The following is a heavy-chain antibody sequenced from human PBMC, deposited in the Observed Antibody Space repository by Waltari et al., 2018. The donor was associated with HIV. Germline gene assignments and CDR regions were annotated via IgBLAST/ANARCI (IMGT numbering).Heavy chain of an antibody. CDR1: GFTFSSYS. V-gene: IGHV3-21*01. J-gene: IGHJ4*02. Sequence: EVQLVESGGGLVKPGGSLRLSCAASGFTFSSYSMNWVRQAPGKGLAWVSSISSSSSYIYYADSVKGRFTISRDNAKNSLYLQMNSLRAEDTAVYYCARDRGEWEYSYGSYYFDYWGQGTLVTVSS. CDR2: ISSSSSYI. CDR3: ARDRGEWEYSYGSYYFDY. D-gene: IGHD5-18*01.